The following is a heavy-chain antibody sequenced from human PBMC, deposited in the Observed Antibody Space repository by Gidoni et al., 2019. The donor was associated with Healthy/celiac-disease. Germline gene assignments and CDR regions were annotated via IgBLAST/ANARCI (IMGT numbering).Heavy chain of an antibody. J-gene: IGHJ5*02. CDR1: GYTFTSYA. V-gene: IGHV1-3*01. CDR3: ARDHSITIFGVPGGGDSWFDP. CDR2: INAGNGNT. Sequence: QVQLVQSGAEVKKPGASVKVSCKASGYTFTSYAMHWVRQAPGQRLEWMGWINAGNGNTKYSQKFQGRVTITRDTSASTAYMELSSLRSEDTAVYYCARDHSITIFGVPGGGDSWFDPWGQGTLVTVSS. D-gene: IGHD3-3*01.